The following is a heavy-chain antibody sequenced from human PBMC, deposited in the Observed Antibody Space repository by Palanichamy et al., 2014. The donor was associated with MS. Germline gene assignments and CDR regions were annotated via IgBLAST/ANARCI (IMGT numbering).Heavy chain of an antibody. V-gene: IGHV2-5*01. Sequence: ITXKESGPTLVKPTQTLTLTCTFSGFSLSTAAVGVGWIRQPPGKALEWLALIYWNDDKRYSPSLKSRLTITKDTSKNQVALTMTNVDPADTATYYCAHRGPYMLQGVIIMDWFDPWGLGTLVTVSS. CDR3: AHRGPYMLQGVIIMDWFDP. CDR2: IYWNDDK. J-gene: IGHJ5*02. D-gene: IGHD3-10*01. CDR1: GFSLSTAAVG.